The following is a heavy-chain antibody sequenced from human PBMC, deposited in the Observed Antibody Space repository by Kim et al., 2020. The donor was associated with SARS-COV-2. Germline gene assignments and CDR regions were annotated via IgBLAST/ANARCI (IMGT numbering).Heavy chain of an antibody. J-gene: IGHJ6*02. D-gene: IGHD6-13*01. CDR2: IYYSGST. V-gene: IGHV4-39*02. Sequence: SETLSLTCTVSGGSISSSSYYWGWIRQPPGKGLEWIGSIYYSGSTYYNPSLKRRVTISVDTSKNQFSLKLSSVTAADTAVYYCAGEDSSNWTSAYYYGMDVWGQGTTVTVSS. CDR3: AGEDSSNWTSAYYYGMDV. CDR1: GGSISSSSYY.